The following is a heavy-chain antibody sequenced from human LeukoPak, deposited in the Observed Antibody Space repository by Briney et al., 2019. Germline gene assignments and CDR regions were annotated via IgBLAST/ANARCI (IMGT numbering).Heavy chain of an antibody. V-gene: IGHV3-23*01. Sequence: PGGSLRLSCAASGLTFSSYSMSWVRQAPGKGLEWISGISGSGQTTWYADSVKGRFTISRDNSKNTVYLQMSSLRAEDTALYYCAKGEDAMAVWGRGTTVIVSS. J-gene: IGHJ6*02. CDR2: ISGSGQTT. CDR3: AKGEDAMAV. CDR1: GLTFSSYS. D-gene: IGHD2-21*01.